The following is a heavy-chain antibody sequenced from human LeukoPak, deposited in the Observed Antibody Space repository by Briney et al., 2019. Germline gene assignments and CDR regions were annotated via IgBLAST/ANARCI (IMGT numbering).Heavy chain of an antibody. CDR1: GFTFSSYA. CDR3: ARDPSSSSFRLVGYYYGMDV. D-gene: IGHD6-6*01. J-gene: IGHJ6*02. V-gene: IGHV3-30-3*01. CDR2: ISYDGSNK. Sequence: PGRSLRLSCAAYGFTFSSYAMHWVRQAPGKGLEWVAVISYDGSNKYYADSVKGRFTISRDNSKNTLYLQMNSLRAEDTAVYYCARDPSSSSFRLVGYYYGMDVWGQGTTVTVSS.